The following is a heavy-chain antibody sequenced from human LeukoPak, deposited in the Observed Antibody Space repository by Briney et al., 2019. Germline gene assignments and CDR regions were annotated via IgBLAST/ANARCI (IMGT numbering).Heavy chain of an antibody. CDR2: ISYDGSNK. Sequence: GGSLRLSCAASGFTFSSYGMHWVRQAPGKGLEWVAVISYDGSNKYYADSVKGRFTISRDNSKNTLYLQMNSLRAEDTAVYYCAKDRWGYFDYWGQGTLVTVSS. J-gene: IGHJ4*02. CDR3: AKDRWGYFDY. CDR1: GFTFSSYG. V-gene: IGHV3-30*18. D-gene: IGHD1-26*01.